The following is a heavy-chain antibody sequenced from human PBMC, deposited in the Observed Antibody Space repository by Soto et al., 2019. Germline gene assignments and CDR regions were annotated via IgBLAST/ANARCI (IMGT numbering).Heavy chain of an antibody. CDR2: ISSSSSYI. J-gene: IGHJ4*02. CDR3: ARTMYSSGWFFDY. Sequence: GGSLRLSCAASGFTFSSYSMNWVRQAPGKGLEWVSSISSSSSYIYYADSVKGRFTISRDNAKNSLYLQMNSLRAEDTAVYYCARTMYSSGWFFDYWGQGTLVTVSS. V-gene: IGHV3-21*01. D-gene: IGHD6-19*01. CDR1: GFTFSSYS.